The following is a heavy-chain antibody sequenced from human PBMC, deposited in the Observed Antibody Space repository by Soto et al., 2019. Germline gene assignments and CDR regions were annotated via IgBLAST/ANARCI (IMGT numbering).Heavy chain of an antibody. V-gene: IGHV4-34*01. CDR2: INHSGRP. Sequence: QVQLQQWGAGLLKPSETLSLTCAVYGGSFSGYYWSWIRQPPGKGLEWIGEINHSGRPNYTPSHRSRVTISVDTSKNPFSLKRSSVTAADTAVYYCARGLGYCSGGSCYRSNLDSWFDPWGQGTLVTVSS. D-gene: IGHD2-15*01. CDR3: ARGLGYCSGGSCYRSNLDSWFDP. CDR1: GGSFSGYY. J-gene: IGHJ5*02.